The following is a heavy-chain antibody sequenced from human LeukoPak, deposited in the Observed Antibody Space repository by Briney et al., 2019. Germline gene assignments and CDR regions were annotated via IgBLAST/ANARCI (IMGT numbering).Heavy chain of an antibody. CDR2: IYWNDDK. D-gene: IGHD3-9*01. Sequence: SGPTLVKPTQTLTRTCTFSGFSLSTSGVGVDWIRQPPGKALEWLALIYWNDDKRYSPSLKSRLTITKDTSKNQVVLTMTNMDPVDTATYYCAHRRHDILTGYLNYFDYWGQGTLVTVSS. V-gene: IGHV2-5*01. CDR3: AHRRHDILTGYLNYFDY. CDR1: GFSLSTSGVG. J-gene: IGHJ4*02.